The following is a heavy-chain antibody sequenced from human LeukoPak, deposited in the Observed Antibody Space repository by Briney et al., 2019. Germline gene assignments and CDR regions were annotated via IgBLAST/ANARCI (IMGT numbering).Heavy chain of an antibody. Sequence: SVNVSCKASGGNFSSYVISWVRQAPGQGLEWMGGIIPIFGTANYAQKFQGRVTITTDESTSTAYMELSSLRSEDTAVYYCARGPEVERFDYWGQGTLVTVSS. V-gene: IGHV1-69*05. CDR1: GGNFSSYV. CDR3: ARGPEVERFDY. J-gene: IGHJ4*02. CDR2: IIPIFGTA. D-gene: IGHD1-1*01.